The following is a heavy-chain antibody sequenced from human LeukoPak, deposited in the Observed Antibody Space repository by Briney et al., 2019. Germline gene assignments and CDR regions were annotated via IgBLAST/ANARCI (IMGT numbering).Heavy chain of an antibody. D-gene: IGHD3-10*01. CDR1: GGSFSGYY. Sequence: SETLSFTCAVYGGSFSGYYWSWIRQPPGKGLEWIGEINHSGSTNYNPSLKSRVTISVDTSRNQFSLKLSSVTAADTAVYYCARGLDQYGSGSYYNDYWGQGTLVTVSS. CDR2: INHSGST. V-gene: IGHV4-34*01. CDR3: ARGLDQYGSGSYYNDY. J-gene: IGHJ4*02.